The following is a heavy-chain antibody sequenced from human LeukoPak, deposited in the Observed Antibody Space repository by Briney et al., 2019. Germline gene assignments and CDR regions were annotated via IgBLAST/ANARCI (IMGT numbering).Heavy chain of an antibody. V-gene: IGHV4-59*12. CDR1: GGSISSYY. D-gene: IGHD3-10*01. CDR2: IYYSGST. Sequence: PSETLSLTCTVSGGSISSYYWSWIRQPPGKGLEWIGYIYYSGSTNYNPSLKSRVTMSVDTSKNQFSLRLSSVTAADTAVYYCARGAGSYYSFDYWGQGTLVTVSS. CDR3: ARGAGSYYSFDY. J-gene: IGHJ4*02.